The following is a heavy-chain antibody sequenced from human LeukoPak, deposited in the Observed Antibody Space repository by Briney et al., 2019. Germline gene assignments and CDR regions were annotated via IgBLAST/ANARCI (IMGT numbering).Heavy chain of an antibody. CDR2: ISGSGSST. Sequence: GGSLRLSCAASGFTFSSYAMSWVRQAPGKGLEWVSAISGSGSSTYYADSVKGRFTTSRDNSKNTLYLQMNSLRAEDTAVYYCARAYYYDSSGYPPHDYWGQGTLVTVSS. CDR3: ARAYYYDSSGYPPHDY. D-gene: IGHD3-22*01. V-gene: IGHV3-23*01. J-gene: IGHJ4*02. CDR1: GFTFSSYA.